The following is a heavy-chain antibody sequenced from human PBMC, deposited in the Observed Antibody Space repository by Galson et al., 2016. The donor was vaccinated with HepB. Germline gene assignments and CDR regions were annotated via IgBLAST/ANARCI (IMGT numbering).Heavy chain of an antibody. CDR2: ITNSGTTI. D-gene: IGHD2/OR15-2a*01. CDR3: ARVEYYFHNGGYSSHFEY. CDR1: GFVFSAYS. Sequence: SLRLSCAASGFVFSAYSMIWVRQAPGKGLEWVSYITNSGTTIDYADPVKGRFTISRDNDQKSLYLQMNSLRDEDTAVYYCARVEYYFHNGGYSSHFEYWGQGTLVAVSS. J-gene: IGHJ4*02. V-gene: IGHV3-48*02.